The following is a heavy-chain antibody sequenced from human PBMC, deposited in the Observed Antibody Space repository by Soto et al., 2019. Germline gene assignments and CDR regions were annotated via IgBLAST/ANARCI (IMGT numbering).Heavy chain of an antibody. CDR1: GGSFTSNNL. CDR2: IYRTGST. D-gene: IGHD1-7*01. J-gene: IGHJ4*02. V-gene: IGHV4-4*02. Sequence: PSETLSLTCAVSGGSFTSNNLWTWVRPPPGQGLEWIGEIYRTGSTNYNPSLKRRVTVSLDKSENPFSLKVTSLTAADTAVYYCASRDPGTSVDYWGQGTLVTVSS. CDR3: ASRDPGTSVDY.